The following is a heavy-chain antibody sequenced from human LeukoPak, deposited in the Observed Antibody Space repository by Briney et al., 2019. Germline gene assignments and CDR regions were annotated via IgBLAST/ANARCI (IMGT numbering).Heavy chain of an antibody. V-gene: IGHV3-30*03. Sequence: GRSLRLSCAASGFTFSSYGMHWVRQAPGKGLEWVAVISYDGSNKYYADSVKGRFTISRDNSKNTLYLQMNSLRAEDTAVYYCYSSGWPYFDYWGQGTLVTVSS. D-gene: IGHD6-19*01. CDR2: ISYDGSNK. CDR3: YSSGWPYFDY. J-gene: IGHJ4*02. CDR1: GFTFSSYG.